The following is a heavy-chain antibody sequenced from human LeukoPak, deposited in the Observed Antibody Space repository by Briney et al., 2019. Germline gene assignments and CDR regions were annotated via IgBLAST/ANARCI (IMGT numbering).Heavy chain of an antibody. V-gene: IGHV4-30-2*01. CDR1: GGFISSGGYY. Sequence: PSETLSLTCIVSGGFISSGGYYWSWIRQPPGKGLEWIGYIYHSGSTYYNPSLKSRVTISVDRSKNQFSLKLSSVTAADTAVYYCARVMDFDWLGYFDLWGRGTLVTVSS. CDR2: IYHSGST. D-gene: IGHD3-9*01. J-gene: IGHJ2*01. CDR3: ARVMDFDWLGYFDL.